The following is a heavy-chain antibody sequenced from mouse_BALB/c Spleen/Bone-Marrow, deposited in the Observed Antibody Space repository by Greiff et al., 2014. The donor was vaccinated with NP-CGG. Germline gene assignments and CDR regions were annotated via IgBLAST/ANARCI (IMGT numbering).Heavy chain of an antibody. V-gene: IGHV1-18*01. CDR3: ARWDYYGYAMDY. Sequence: EVMLVESGPALVKPGASMKISCKASGYSFTGYTMNWVKQSHGKNLEWIGLINPYNGGTSYNKKFKGKATLTVDKSSSTAYMELLSLTSEDSAVYYCARWDYYGYAMDYWGQGTSVTVSS. D-gene: IGHD1-1*01. CDR1: GYSFTGYT. J-gene: IGHJ4*01. CDR2: INPYNGGT.